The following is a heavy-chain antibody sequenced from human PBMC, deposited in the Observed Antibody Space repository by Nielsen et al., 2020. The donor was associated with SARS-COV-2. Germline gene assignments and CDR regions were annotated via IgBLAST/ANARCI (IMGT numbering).Heavy chain of an antibody. CDR1: GFTFSSYA. CDR3: ANVDSYISPGRWFDP. V-gene: IGHV3-23*01. Sequence: GESLKISCAASGFTFSSYAMRWVRQDPGKGLEWVSAISCSGGSTYYADSVKGRFTISSDNSKNTLYLQINSLRVEDTAVYYCANVDSYISPGRWFDPWGQGTLVTVSA. J-gene: IGHJ5*02. CDR2: ISCSGGST.